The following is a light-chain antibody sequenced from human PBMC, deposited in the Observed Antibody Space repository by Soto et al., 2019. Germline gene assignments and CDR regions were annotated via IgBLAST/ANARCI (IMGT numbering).Light chain of an antibody. J-gene: IGKJ1*01. Sequence: EIVMTQSPATLSVSPGERATLSCRASQSVSSRLAWYQQKPGQAPRLLISGASSRATGIPDRFSGSGSGTDFTLTISRLEPEDFAVYYCQQHGTTFGQGTKVDIK. V-gene: IGKV3-20*01. CDR2: GAS. CDR3: QQHGTT. CDR1: QSVSSR.